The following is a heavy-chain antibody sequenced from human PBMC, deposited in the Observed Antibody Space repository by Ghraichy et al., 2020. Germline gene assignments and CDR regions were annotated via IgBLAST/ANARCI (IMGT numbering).Heavy chain of an antibody. CDR3: ASGYNYGYRYFDY. D-gene: IGHD5-18*01. V-gene: IGHV3-48*04. CDR1: GFTFSTYI. CDR2: ISSSGGTI. Sequence: GESLNISCAASGFTFSTYIMNWVRQAPGKGLEWVSYISSSGGTIYYADSMKGRFTISRDNAKNSLYLQMNSLRAEDTAVYYCASGYNYGYRYFDYWGQGTLVTVAS. J-gene: IGHJ4*02.